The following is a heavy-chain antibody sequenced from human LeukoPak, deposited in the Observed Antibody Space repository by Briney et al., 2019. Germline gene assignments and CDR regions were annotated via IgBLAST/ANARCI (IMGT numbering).Heavy chain of an antibody. D-gene: IGHD3-22*01. CDR1: GFTFSSYG. CDR3: ARDRFGYDSSGPLGY. J-gene: IGHJ4*02. V-gene: IGHV3-33*01. CDR2: IWYDGSNK. Sequence: GGSLRLSCAASGFTFSSYGMHWVRQAPGKGLEWVAVIWYDGSNKYYADSVKGRFTISRDNSKNTLYLQMNSLRAEDTAVYYCARDRFGYDSSGPLGYWGQGTLVTVSS.